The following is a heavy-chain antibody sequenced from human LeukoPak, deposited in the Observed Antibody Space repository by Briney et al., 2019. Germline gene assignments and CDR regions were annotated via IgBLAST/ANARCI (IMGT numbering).Heavy chain of an antibody. V-gene: IGHV3-23*01. Sequence: GGSLRLSCAASGFTFRTSWMRWVRQAPGKGLEWVSSITGSGDDTFYADSVKGRFTISRDNSKNTLYLQMNSLRAEDTAVYYCAKGESRPKYYFDYWGQGTLVTVSS. J-gene: IGHJ4*02. CDR3: AKGESRPKYYFDY. D-gene: IGHD3-10*01. CDR1: GFTFRTSW. CDR2: ITGSGDDT.